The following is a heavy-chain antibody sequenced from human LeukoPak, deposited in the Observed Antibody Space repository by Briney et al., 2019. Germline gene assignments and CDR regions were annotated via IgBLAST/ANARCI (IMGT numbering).Heavy chain of an antibody. J-gene: IGHJ4*02. CDR2: ISSSSSTI. CDR1: GFTFSSYS. V-gene: IGHV3-48*01. D-gene: IGHD2-2*01. CDR3: ARDSSVTAAPIDY. Sequence: GGPLRLSCAASGFTFSSYSMNWVRQAPGKGLEWVSYISSSSSTIYYADSLKGRFTISRDDAENSLYLQMNSLRAEDTAAYYCARDSSVTAAPIDYWGQGTLVTVSS.